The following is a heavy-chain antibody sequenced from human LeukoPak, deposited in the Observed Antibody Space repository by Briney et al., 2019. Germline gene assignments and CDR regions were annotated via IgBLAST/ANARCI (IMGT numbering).Heavy chain of an antibody. J-gene: IGHJ5*02. D-gene: IGHD3-3*01. Sequence: SETLSLTCTVSGASISNSAYYWLWIRQPPGAGLECIGTVHYSGSTFYNPSLKSRVNISVDTSKNQFSLQLSSVTAADTAVYYCARLFFVIDTWGQGTLVTVSS. CDR2: VHYSGST. CDR1: GASISNSAYY. V-gene: IGHV4-39*01. CDR3: ARLFFVIDT.